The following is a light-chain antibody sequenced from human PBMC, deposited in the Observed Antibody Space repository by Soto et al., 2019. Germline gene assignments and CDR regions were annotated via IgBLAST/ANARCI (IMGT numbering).Light chain of an antibody. J-gene: IGKJ4*01. CDR1: QIVSSY. V-gene: IGKV3-11*01. CDR2: DTS. Sequence: EIVLTQSPGTLSLSPGERATLSFRASQIVSSYLAWYQQKPGQAPKLLITDTSNRATGIPARFSGSGSGTGFTLTISSLEPEDFAVYYSQQRNSWPLAFGGGTKV. CDR3: QQRNSWPLA.